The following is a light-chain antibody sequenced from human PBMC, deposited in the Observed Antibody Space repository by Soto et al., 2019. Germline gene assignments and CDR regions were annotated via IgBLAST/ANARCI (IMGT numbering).Light chain of an antibody. CDR2: EVS. V-gene: IGLV2-14*01. CDR3: TSYRSAYLYV. CDR1: SSDVGGYKY. Sequence: QSVLTQPASVSGSPGQSITISCTGTSSDVGGYKYVSWYQQHPGKAPKLLIYEVSNRPSGISNRFSASKSDNTASLTISGLRAEEEADYYCTSYRSAYLYVFGPGTKVTVL. J-gene: IGLJ1*01.